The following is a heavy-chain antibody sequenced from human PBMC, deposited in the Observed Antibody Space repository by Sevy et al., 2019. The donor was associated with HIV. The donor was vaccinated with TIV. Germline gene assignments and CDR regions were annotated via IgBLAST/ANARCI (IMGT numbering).Heavy chain of an antibody. D-gene: IGHD1-1*01. V-gene: IGHV3-23*01. CDR1: GFTFSSYA. CDR2: ISGSGYST. CDR3: AKERGVPWGAYYFDS. J-gene: IGHJ4*02. Sequence: GGSLRLSCAASGFTFSSYAMSWVRQAPGKGLEWVSGISGSGYSTYYADSVKGRFTISRDNSKNTLYLQMNSLRAEDTAVYYCAKERGVPWGAYYFDSGAREPWSPSPQ.